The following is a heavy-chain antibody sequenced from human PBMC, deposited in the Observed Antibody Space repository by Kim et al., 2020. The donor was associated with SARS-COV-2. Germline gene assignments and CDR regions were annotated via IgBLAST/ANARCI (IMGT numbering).Heavy chain of an antibody. CDR3: VKDAPRGWAFVF. V-gene: IGHV3-7*01. J-gene: IGHJ4*02. CDR2: IKTDGSEK. CDR1: RFTFSSYW. D-gene: IGHD6-19*01. Sequence: GGSLRLSCAASRFTFSSYWMYWVRQAPGKGLEWVDSIKTDGSEKFYVESVRGRFTISRDNAKNSLFLQMKSLRAEDTAGDYCVKDAPRGWAFVFCGQGTL.